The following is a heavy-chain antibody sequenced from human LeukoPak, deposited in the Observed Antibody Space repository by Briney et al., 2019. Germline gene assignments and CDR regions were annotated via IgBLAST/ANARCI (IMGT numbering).Heavy chain of an antibody. CDR3: AKRKTSPPRYFDL. CDR2: ISSSGGST. D-gene: IGHD2-2*01. Sequence: GGSLRLSCAATGFTFTTYGMSWVRQAPGKGLEWVSSISSSGGSTYYADSVKGRFTISRDNSKNTLFLQMNSLRGEDMAFYYCAKRKTSPPRYFDLWGRGTLVTVSS. J-gene: IGHJ2*01. V-gene: IGHV3-23*01. CDR1: GFTFTTYG.